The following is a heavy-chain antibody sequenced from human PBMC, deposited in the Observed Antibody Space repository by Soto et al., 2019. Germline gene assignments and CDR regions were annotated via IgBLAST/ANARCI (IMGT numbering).Heavy chain of an antibody. D-gene: IGHD3-10*01. CDR3: AKTNYYGSGSSAKYYFDH. CDR2: IHYTGTT. CDR1: GGSSSSYY. J-gene: IGHJ4*02. Sequence: PSETLSLTCTVSGGSSSSYYWIWIRQPPGKGLEWIGYIHYTGTTNYNPSLESRVTISIDTSNNRFSLKLTSVTAADTAVYYCAKTNYYGSGSSAKYYFDHWGQGTLVTVSS. V-gene: IGHV4-59*08.